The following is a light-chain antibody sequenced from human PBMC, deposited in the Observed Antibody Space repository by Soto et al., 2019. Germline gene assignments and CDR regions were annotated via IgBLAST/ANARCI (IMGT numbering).Light chain of an antibody. CDR2: TAS. CDR3: QQSSRTPWT. J-gene: IGKJ1*01. CDR1: HSSSNY. V-gene: IGKV1-39*01. Sequence: DIQMTLSPSSLSASVGGRVTITCRARHSSSNYLNWDQQIPGIAPKLLTYTASTMQSGVPSRFSGSGSGPDFTLTISSLQPEDFATYFCQQSSRTPWTFGPGTKVDIK.